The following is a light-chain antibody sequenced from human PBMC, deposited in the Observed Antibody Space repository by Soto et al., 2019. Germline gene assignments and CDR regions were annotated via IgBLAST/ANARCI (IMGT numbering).Light chain of an antibody. CDR1: QTISSW. Sequence: DIQMTQSPSTLSVSVVDIVTITCRASQTISSWLAWYQQKPGKAPKLLIYKASTLKSGVPSRFSGSGSGTEFTLTISSLQPDDFATYYCQHYHSYSEAFGQGTKVDIK. J-gene: IGKJ1*01. V-gene: IGKV1-5*03. CDR2: KAS. CDR3: QHYHSYSEA.